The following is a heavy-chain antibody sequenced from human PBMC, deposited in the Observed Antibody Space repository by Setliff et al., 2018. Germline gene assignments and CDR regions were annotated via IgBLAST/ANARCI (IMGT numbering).Heavy chain of an antibody. Sequence: ASVKVSCKASGYIFNSYGIAWVRQAPGQGLEWMGWISPYNGKTNHAQNLQGRVAMTTDTSTSTAYMELRSQRSDDTAVYYCARGRDPAYYYDSGGYYWDYWGQGTLVTV. CDR3: ARGRDPAYYYDSGGYYWDY. CDR2: ISPYNGKT. V-gene: IGHV1-18*01. J-gene: IGHJ4*02. D-gene: IGHD3-22*01. CDR1: GYIFNSYG.